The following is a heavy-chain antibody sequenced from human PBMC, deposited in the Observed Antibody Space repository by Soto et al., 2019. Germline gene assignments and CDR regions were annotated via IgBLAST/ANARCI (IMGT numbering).Heavy chain of an antibody. Sequence: QVQLVESGGGVVQPGRSLRLSCAASGFTFSSYAMHWVRQAPGKGLEWVAVISYDGSNKYYADSVKGRFTISRDNSKNTRYLQMNGLRAEDTAVYYCARSLNYGDCGGAFDIWGQGTMVTVSS. CDR1: GFTFSSYA. D-gene: IGHD4-17*01. V-gene: IGHV3-30-3*01. CDR2: ISYDGSNK. CDR3: ARSLNYGDCGGAFDI. J-gene: IGHJ3*02.